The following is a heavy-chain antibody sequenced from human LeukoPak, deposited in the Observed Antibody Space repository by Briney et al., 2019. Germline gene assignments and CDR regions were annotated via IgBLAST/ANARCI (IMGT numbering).Heavy chain of an antibody. CDR2: ISSSSSYI. CDR3: ARRAVAGYFDY. J-gene: IGHJ4*02. CDR1: GFTFSSYE. V-gene: IGHV3-21*01. D-gene: IGHD6-19*01. Sequence: PGGSLRLSCAASGFTFSSYEMNWVRQAPGKGLEWVSSISSSSSYIYYADSVKGRFTISRDNAKNSLYLQMNSLRAEDTAVYYCARRAVAGYFDYWGQGTLVTVSS.